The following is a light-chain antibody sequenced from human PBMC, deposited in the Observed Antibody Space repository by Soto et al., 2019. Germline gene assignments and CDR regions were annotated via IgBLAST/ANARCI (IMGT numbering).Light chain of an antibody. Sequence: QSALTQPRSVSGSPGQSVTISCTGTSSDVGGYNYVSWYQQHPGKAPQLMIYDVSKRPSGVPDRFSGSKSGNTASLTISGIKAKDEADYYCCSYPGSYTYVFGTGTKXTVL. CDR2: DVS. J-gene: IGLJ1*01. V-gene: IGLV2-11*01. CDR1: SSDVGGYNY. CDR3: CSYPGSYTYV.